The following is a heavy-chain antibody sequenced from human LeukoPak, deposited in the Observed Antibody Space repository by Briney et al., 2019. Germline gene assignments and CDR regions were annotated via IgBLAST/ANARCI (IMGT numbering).Heavy chain of an antibody. CDR1: GFTFSSYA. D-gene: IGHD4-23*01. V-gene: IGHV3-30-3*01. Sequence: GRSLRLSCAASGFTFSSYAMHWVRQAPGKGLEWVAVISYDGSNKYYADSVKGRFTISRDNSKNTLYLQMNSLRAEDTAVYYCARGIRSLRVVTDWFDPWGQGTLVTASS. CDR3: ARGIRSLRVVTDWFDP. CDR2: ISYDGSNK. J-gene: IGHJ5*02.